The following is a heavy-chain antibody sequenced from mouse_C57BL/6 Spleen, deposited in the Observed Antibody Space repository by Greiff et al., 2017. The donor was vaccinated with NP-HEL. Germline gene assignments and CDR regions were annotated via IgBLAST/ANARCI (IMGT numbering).Heavy chain of an antibody. CDR2: ISAGGSYT. J-gene: IGHJ1*03. CDR1: GFTFSSYD. Sequence: EVKLVESGGGLVKPGGSLKLSCAASGFTFSSYDMSWVRQTPEKRLEWVATISAGGSYTYYPDNVKGRFTISRDNAKNNLYLQMSHLKSEDTAMYYCARDRGSRGYFDVWGTGTTVTVSS. V-gene: IGHV5-4*01. CDR3: ARDRGSRGYFDV. D-gene: IGHD1-1*01.